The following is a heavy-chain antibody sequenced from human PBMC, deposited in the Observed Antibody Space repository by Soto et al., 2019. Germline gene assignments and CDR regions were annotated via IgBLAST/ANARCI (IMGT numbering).Heavy chain of an antibody. J-gene: IGHJ4*02. D-gene: IGHD3-22*01. V-gene: IGHV1-18*01. CDR2: ISPHNDNT. CDR1: GYTFTSLR. Sequence: QVQLVQSGAAVKKPGASVKVSCKASGYTFTSLRISWVRQAPGQGLEWMGWISPHNDNTNYAQKLQGRVTMTTDTSTSTVYMDRGSLRSDDTAVYCCARAPYYYDSSGYCLGFDYWGQGTLVTVSA. CDR3: ARAPYYYDSSGYCLGFDY.